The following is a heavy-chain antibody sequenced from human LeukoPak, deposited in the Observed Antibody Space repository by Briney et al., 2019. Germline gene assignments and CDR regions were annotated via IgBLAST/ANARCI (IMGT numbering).Heavy chain of an antibody. CDR1: GYTFTTYY. Sequence: ASAKVSCKTSGYTFTTYYMHWVRQAPGQGLEWMGIINPSGGSTSYAQKFQGRVTMTRDTSTSTVYMELSSLRSEDTAVDYCARAKYYYDSSGLGPGTYFDYWGQGTLVTVSS. CDR2: INPSGGST. J-gene: IGHJ4*02. CDR3: ARAKYYYDSSGLGPGTYFDY. D-gene: IGHD3-22*01. V-gene: IGHV1-46*01.